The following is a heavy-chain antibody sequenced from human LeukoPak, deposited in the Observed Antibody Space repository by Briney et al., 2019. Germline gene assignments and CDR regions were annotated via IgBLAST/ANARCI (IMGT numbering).Heavy chain of an antibody. J-gene: IGHJ4*02. Sequence: PSETLSLTCAVYGGPFSGYYWSWIRQPPGKGQEWIGEINHSGSTNYNPSLKSRVTISVDTSKNQFSLKLSSVTAADTAVYYCAKRIQSAMAMGYWGQGTLVTVSS. CDR3: AKRIQSAMAMGY. V-gene: IGHV4-34*01. CDR1: GGPFSGYY. D-gene: IGHD5-18*01. CDR2: INHSGST.